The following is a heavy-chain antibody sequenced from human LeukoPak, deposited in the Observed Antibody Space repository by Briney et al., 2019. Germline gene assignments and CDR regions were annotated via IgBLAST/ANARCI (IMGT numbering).Heavy chain of an antibody. CDR3: GRGLEADSSSWYLGLWEGYAFDI. CDR1: GYTFTGYY. V-gene: IGHV1-2*02. J-gene: IGHJ3*02. D-gene: IGHD6-13*01. Sequence: ASVNCSCKASGYTFTGYYMHWVRQAPGQGLDWMGWNNPNSRRTNYPQKFQGRVNMTRETSISTARIELSRQRTDDNAGKYRGRGLEADSSSWYLGLWEGYAFDIWGQGTMVTVSS. CDR2: NNPNSRRT.